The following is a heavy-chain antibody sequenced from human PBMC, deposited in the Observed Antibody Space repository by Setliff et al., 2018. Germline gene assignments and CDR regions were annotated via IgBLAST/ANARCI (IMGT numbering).Heavy chain of an antibody. CDR3: ARRGTTAFDF. CDR2: ISSGSISTT. D-gene: IGHD4-4*01. Sequence: GGSLRLSCAASGFTFSIYSMNWLRQAPGKGLEWVSYISSGSISTTHYAVSVRGRFTVSRDNAKNTLYLEMNNLRAEDSAVYYCARRGTTAFDFWGLGTLVTVSS. J-gene: IGHJ4*02. CDR1: GFTFSIYS. V-gene: IGHV3-48*01.